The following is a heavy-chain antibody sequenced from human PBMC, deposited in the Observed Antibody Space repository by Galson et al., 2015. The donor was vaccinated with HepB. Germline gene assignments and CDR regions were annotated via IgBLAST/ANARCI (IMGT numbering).Heavy chain of an antibody. Sequence: VKVSCKVSGYTFTDYYMHWVQQAPGKGLEWMGLVDPEDGETIYAEKFQGRVTITADTSTDTAYMELSSLRSEDTAVYYCATLPYSSSWYPRYYYMDVWGKGTTVTVSS. CDR2: VDPEDGET. V-gene: IGHV1-69-2*01. D-gene: IGHD6-13*01. J-gene: IGHJ6*03. CDR3: ATLPYSSSWYPRYYYMDV. CDR1: GYTFTDYY.